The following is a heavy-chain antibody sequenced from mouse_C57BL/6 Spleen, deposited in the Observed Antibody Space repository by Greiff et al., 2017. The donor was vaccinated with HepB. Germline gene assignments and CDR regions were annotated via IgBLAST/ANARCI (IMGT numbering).Heavy chain of an antibody. CDR1: GYTFTDYE. CDR3: TRSPYDYGSSRWYFDV. Sequence: QVQLQQSGAELVRPGASVTLSCKASGYTFTDYEMHWVKQTPVHGLEWIGAIDPETGGTAYNQKFKGKAILTADKSSSTAYMELRSLTSEDSAVYYCTRSPYDYGSSRWYFDVWGTGTTVTVSS. CDR2: IDPETGGT. D-gene: IGHD1-1*01. J-gene: IGHJ1*03. V-gene: IGHV1-15*01.